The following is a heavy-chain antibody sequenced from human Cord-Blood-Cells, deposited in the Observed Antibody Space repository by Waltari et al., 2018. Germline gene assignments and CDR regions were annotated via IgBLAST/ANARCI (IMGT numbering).Heavy chain of an antibody. Sequence: QVRLVQSGAEVKKPGSSVKVSCKASGGTFSSYAISWVRQAPGQGLEWRGGLIPIFGTANYAQKFQGRVTITADESTSTAYMELSSLRSEDTAVYYWARINIVVVPAANWCDPWGQGTLVTVSS. J-gene: IGHJ5*02. V-gene: IGHV1-69*01. CDR2: LIPIFGTA. D-gene: IGHD2-2*01. CDR1: GGTFSSYA. CDR3: ARINIVVVPAANWCDP.